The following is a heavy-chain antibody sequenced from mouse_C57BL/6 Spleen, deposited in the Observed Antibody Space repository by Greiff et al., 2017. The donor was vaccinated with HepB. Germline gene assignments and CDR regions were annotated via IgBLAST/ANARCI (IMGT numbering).Heavy chain of an antibody. CDR1: GFTFSSYA. V-gene: IGHV5-9-1*02. J-gene: IGHJ3*01. D-gene: IGHD2-4*01. CDR3: TRDYDYDGRFAY. CDR2: ISSGGDYI. Sequence: EVKLVESGEGLVKPGGSLKLSCAASGFTFSSYAMSWVRQTPEKRLEWVAYISSGGDYIYYADTVKGRFTISRDNARNTLYLQMSSLKSEDTAMYYCTRDYDYDGRFAYWGQGTLVTVSA.